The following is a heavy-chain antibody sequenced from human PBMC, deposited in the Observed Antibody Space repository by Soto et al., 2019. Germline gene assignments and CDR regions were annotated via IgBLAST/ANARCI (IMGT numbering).Heavy chain of an antibody. D-gene: IGHD5-18*01. J-gene: IGHJ6*02. CDR2: INHSGST. Sequence: SETLSLTCAVYGGSFSGYYWSWIRQPPGKGLEWIGEINHSGSTNYNPSLKSRVTISVDTSKNQFSLKLSSVTAADTAVYYCARMGYSYGPRYYGMDVWGQGTTVTAP. CDR3: ARMGYSYGPRYYGMDV. V-gene: IGHV4-34*01. CDR1: GGSFSGYY.